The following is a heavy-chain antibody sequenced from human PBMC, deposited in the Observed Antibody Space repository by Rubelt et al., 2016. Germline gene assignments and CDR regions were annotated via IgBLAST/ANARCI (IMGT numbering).Heavy chain of an antibody. Sequence: EVQLVESGGGLVQPGGSLGLSCAASGFTVSSNYMSWVRQAPGKGLEGVSVIYSVGSTYYADSVKGRFTISRDNSKNTLYLQMNSLRAEDTAVYYCARNWGFDYWGQGTLVTVSS. CDR3: ARNWGFDY. V-gene: IGHV3-66*01. D-gene: IGHD7-27*01. J-gene: IGHJ4*02. CDR2: IYSVGST. CDR1: GFTVSSNY.